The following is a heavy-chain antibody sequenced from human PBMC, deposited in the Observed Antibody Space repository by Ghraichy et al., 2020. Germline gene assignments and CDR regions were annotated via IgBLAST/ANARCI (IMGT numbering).Heavy chain of an antibody. Sequence: SCAASGFTFSNYGMSWVRQTPGKGLEWVSTIYSGGGNTYHADSVKGRFTISRDDSKNTVFLQMNSLRAEDTAVYYCAKSQAGATWFEDWGRGTLVTVSS. V-gene: IGHV3-23*01. CDR3: AKSQAGATWFED. D-gene: IGHD1-26*01. CDR2: IYSGGGNT. CDR1: GFTFSNYG. J-gene: IGHJ4*02.